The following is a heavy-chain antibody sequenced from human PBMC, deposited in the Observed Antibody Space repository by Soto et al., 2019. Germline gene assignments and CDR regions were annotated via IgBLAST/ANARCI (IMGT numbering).Heavy chain of an antibody. CDR2: ISHSGTSK. CDR1: GFTVGTTG. D-gene: IGHD2-15*01. J-gene: IGHJ5*02. V-gene: IGHV3-30*18. Sequence: QVQLVESGGGVVQPGRSLNLACVASGFTVGTTGMHWVRQAPGKGLEWVAMISHSGTSKQYGDSVQGRFTVSRDDAKNTQYLQMSSMRPEDTGTYPWAKDGGSGGWFNWFHPWGQGVQVTVSS. CDR3: AKDGGSGGWFNWFHP.